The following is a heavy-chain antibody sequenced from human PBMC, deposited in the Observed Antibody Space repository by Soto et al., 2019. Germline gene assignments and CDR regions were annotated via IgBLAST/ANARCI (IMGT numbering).Heavy chain of an antibody. J-gene: IGHJ5*02. CDR2: ISYDGSNK. Sequence: QVQLVESGGGVVQPGRSLRLSCAXXXXXXXXYGXXXVRQXXGKGLEWVAVISYDGSNKYYADSVKGRFTISRDNSKNTLYLQMNSLRAEDTXVYYXAXPXXGWFDPWGQGTLVTVSS. CDR1: XXXXXXYG. V-gene: IGHV3-30*03. CDR3: AXPXXGWFDP.